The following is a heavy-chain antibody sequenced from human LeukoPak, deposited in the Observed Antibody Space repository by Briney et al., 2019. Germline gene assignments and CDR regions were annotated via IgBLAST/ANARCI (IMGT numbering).Heavy chain of an antibody. D-gene: IGHD3-3*01. CDR3: AREYYDFWSGPGPFDY. CDR2: IYYSGST. J-gene: IGHJ4*02. Sequence: SETLSLTCTVSGGSISSYYWSWIRQPPGKGLEWIGYIYYSGSTNYNPSLKSRVTISVDTSKNQFSLKLSSVTAEDTAVYYCAREYYDFWSGPGPFDYWGQGTLVTVSS. CDR1: GGSISSYY. V-gene: IGHV4-59*01.